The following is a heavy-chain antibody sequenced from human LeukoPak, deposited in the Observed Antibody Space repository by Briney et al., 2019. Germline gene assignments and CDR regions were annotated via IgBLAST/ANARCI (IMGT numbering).Heavy chain of an antibody. CDR1: GYTFTGYY. D-gene: IGHD2-2*01. J-gene: IGHJ4*02. V-gene: IGHV1-2*02. Sequence: ASVKVSCKASGYTFTGYYMHWLRQAPGQGLEWMGWINPNSGGANYAQKFQGRVTMTRDTSISTAYMELSRLRSDDTAVYYCARGYCSSTSCSPFDYWGQGTLVTVSS. CDR3: ARGYCSSTSCSPFDY. CDR2: INPNSGGA.